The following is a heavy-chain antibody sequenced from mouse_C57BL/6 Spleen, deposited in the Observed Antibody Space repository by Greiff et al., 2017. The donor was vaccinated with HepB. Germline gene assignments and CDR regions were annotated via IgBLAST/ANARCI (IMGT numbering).Heavy chain of an antibody. CDR3: ARGGVRYAMDY. CDR2: IYPGDGDT. CDR1: GYAFSSYW. D-gene: IGHD2-1*01. Sequence: QVQLQQSGAELVKPGASVKISCKASGYAFSSYWMNWVKQRPGKGLEWIGQIYPGDGDTNYNGKFKGKATLTADKSSSTAYMQLSSLTSEDSAVYFCARGGVRYAMDYWGQGTSVTVSS. J-gene: IGHJ4*01. V-gene: IGHV1-80*01.